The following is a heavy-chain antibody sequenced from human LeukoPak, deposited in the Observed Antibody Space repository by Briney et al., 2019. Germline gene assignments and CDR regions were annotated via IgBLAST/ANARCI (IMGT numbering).Heavy chain of an antibody. CDR3: AKGLNGETWRGGFDY. CDR1: GFTFSRYA. Sequence: PGGSLRLSCAASGFTFSRYAMNWVRQAPGKGRGWVSVISGDTTDYAGSVKGRFTISRDNPKNILYLQMNSLRAEDTAVYYCAKGLNGETWRGGFDYWGQGTLVTVSS. CDR2: ISGDTT. V-gene: IGHV3-23*01. D-gene: IGHD3-10*01. J-gene: IGHJ4*02.